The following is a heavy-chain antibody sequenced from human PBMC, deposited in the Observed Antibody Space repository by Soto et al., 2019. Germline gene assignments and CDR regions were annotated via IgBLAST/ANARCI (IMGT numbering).Heavy chain of an antibody. CDR3: AKRTSGFYPFDS. D-gene: IGHD1-26*01. J-gene: IGHJ4*02. V-gene: IGHV3-23*01. CDR1: GFTFSSYA. CDR2: ISGPETT. Sequence: EVQLLESGGGLVQPGGSLRLSCAASGFTFSSYALAWVRQAPGKGLEWVSIISGPETTFYADSVRGRFTISRDDSKNTLFLQMNSLRAEDTAVYYCAKRTSGFYPFDSWGQGTLVTVSS.